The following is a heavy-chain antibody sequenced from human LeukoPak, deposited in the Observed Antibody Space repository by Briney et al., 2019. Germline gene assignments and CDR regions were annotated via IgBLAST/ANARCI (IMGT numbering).Heavy chain of an antibody. D-gene: IGHD6-13*01. CDR1: GGSISISSYY. Sequence: SETLSLTCTVSGGSISISSYYWGWIRQPPGKGLEWIGSIYYSGSTYYNPSLKSRVTISVDTSKNQFSLKLSSVTAADTAVYYCAREGDSNSVGWFDPWGQGTLVTVSS. V-gene: IGHV4-39*02. CDR3: AREGDSNSVGWFDP. J-gene: IGHJ5*02. CDR2: IYYSGST.